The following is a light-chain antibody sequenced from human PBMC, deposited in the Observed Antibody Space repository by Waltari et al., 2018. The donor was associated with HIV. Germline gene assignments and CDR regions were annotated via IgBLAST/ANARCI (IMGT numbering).Light chain of an antibody. CDR1: QSVSSSN. CDR2: VAS. V-gene: IGKV3-20*01. CDR3: QQYGSSSWT. Sequence: EIVLTQSPGTLSLSPGERATLSCRASQSVSSSNLAWYQQKPGQAPRLLIYVASSRATGSPDRFSGSGSGTDFTLTISRLEPEDFAVYYCQQYGSSSWTFGQGTKVEIK. J-gene: IGKJ1*01.